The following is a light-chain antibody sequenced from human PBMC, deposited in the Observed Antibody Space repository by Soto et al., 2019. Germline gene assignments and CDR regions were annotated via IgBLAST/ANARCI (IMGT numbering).Light chain of an antibody. CDR2: DAS. J-gene: IGKJ5*01. Sequence: EIVLTQSPATLSLSPGERATLSCRASQSVSSYLAWYQQKPGQAPRLLIFDASNRATGIPARFSGSESGTDFTLTNNSLEPEDVAVYSCQQRSNWLITFGQGTRLEIK. V-gene: IGKV3-11*01. CDR1: QSVSSY. CDR3: QQRSNWLIT.